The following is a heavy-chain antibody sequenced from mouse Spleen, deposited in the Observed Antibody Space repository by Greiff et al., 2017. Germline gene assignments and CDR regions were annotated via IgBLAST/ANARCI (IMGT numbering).Heavy chain of an antibody. D-gene: IGHD1-1*01. CDR2: ISSGGGNT. V-gene: IGHV5-9-3*01. J-gene: IGHJ3*01. CDR3: ARGDYYYGSSYPPFAY. Sequence: EVQRVESGGGLVKLGGSLKLSCAASGFTFSSYAMSWVRQTPEKRLEWVATISSGGGNTYYPDSVKGRFTISRDNAKNTLYLQMSSLKSEDTAMYYCARGDYYYGSSYPPFAYWGQGTLVTVSA. CDR1: GFTFSSYA.